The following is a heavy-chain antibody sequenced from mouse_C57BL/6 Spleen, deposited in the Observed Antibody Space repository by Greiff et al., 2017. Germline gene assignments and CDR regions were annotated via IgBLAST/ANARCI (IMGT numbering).Heavy chain of an antibody. D-gene: IGHD4-1*01. CDR3: ARGTGPFDD. Sequence: EVQVVESGGGLVKPGGSLKLSCAASGFTFSSYAMSWVRQTPEKRLEWVATISDGGSYTYYPDNVKGRFTISRDNAKNNLYLQMSHLKSEDTAMYYSARGTGPFDDWGKGTTLTVSS. CDR2: ISDGGSYT. J-gene: IGHJ2*01. CDR1: GFTFSSYA. V-gene: IGHV5-4*01.